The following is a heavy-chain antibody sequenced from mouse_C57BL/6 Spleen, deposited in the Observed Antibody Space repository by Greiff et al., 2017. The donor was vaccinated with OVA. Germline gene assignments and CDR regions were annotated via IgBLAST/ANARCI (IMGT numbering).Heavy chain of an antibody. Sequence: QVQLQQSGAELVRPGASVKLSCKASGYTFTDYYINWVKQRPGQGLEWIARIYPGSGNTYYNEKLKGKATLNAEKSSSTAYMKLSCLTSEDSSVYFCARSYYYGSSSWYFDVWGTGTTVTVSS. D-gene: IGHD1-1*01. J-gene: IGHJ1*03. CDR3: ARSYYYGSSSWYFDV. V-gene: IGHV1-76*01. CDR2: IYPGSGNT. CDR1: GYTFTDYY.